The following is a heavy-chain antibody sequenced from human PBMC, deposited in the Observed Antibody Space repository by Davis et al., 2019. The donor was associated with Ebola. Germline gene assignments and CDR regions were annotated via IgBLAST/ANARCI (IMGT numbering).Heavy chain of an antibody. CDR2: FDPEDGET. CDR3: ASDIAVAGTSYYYYGMDV. CDR1: GYTLTELS. V-gene: IGHV1-24*01. Sequence: AASVKVSCKVSGYTLTELSMHWVRQAPGKGLEWMGGFDPEDGETIYAQKFQGRVTMTEDTSTDTAYMELSSLRSEDTAMYYCASDIAVAGTSYYYYGMDVWGQGTTVTVSS. J-gene: IGHJ6*02. D-gene: IGHD6-19*01.